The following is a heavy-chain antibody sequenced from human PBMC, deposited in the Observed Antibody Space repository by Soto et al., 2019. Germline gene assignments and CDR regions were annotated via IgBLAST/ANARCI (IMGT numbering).Heavy chain of an antibody. Sequence: SGPTLVNATQTVTLSCRFSGFSLSTSGVGVDWIRQPPGKALEWLALIYWDDDKRYSPSLKSRVTITKDTSKNQVVLTMTNMEPVDTATYYCAHIRAAVTPTGYYYYGMGVWGQGTTVTVS. D-gene: IGHD6-13*01. CDR1: GFSLSTSGVG. V-gene: IGHV2-5*02. CDR3: AHIRAAVTPTGYYYYGMGV. CDR2: IYWDDDK. J-gene: IGHJ6*02.